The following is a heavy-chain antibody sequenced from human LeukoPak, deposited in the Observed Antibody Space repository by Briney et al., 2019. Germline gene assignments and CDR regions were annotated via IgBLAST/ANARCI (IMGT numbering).Heavy chain of an antibody. CDR3: SKSLGVGGYTRYKGFDQ. Sequence: GGSLRLSCAASGFTFNSFAMNWVRQAPGKGLEWVSSISGSDGTSHYADFVKGRFTISRDNSKNTLYLQMNSLRAEDTAAYYCSKSLGVGGYTRYKGFDQWGQGTLVVVSS. CDR1: GFTFNSFA. CDR2: ISGSDGTS. D-gene: IGHD3-16*02. V-gene: IGHV3-23*01. J-gene: IGHJ4*02.